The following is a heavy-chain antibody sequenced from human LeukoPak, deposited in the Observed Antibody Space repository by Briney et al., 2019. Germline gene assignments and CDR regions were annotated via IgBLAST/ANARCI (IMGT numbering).Heavy chain of an antibody. CDR2: IKQDGSEH. Sequence: GGSLRLSCAASGFTFSSYWMSWVRQTPGMGLEWVANIKQDGSEHYYVDSVKGRFTISRDNAKNSLYLQMNSLRAEDTAVYYCARETVFGVVIPTYYFDYWGQGTLVTVSS. D-gene: IGHD3-3*01. CDR3: ARETVFGVVIPTYYFDY. V-gene: IGHV3-7*01. J-gene: IGHJ4*02. CDR1: GFTFSSYW.